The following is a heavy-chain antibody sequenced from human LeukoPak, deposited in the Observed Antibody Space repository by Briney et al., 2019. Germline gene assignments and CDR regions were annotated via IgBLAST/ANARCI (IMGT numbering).Heavy chain of an antibody. V-gene: IGHV4-38-2*02. CDR3: ARGVVPAAIRGYFDY. D-gene: IGHD2-2*02. CDR1: GYSISSGFY. Sequence: SETLSLTCTVSGYSISSGFYWGWIRPPPGKGLEWIGSIYHSGSTYYNPSLKSRVTISVDTSKNQFSLKLSSVTAADTAVYYCARGVVPAAIRGYFDYWGQGTLVTVSS. J-gene: IGHJ4*02. CDR2: IYHSGST.